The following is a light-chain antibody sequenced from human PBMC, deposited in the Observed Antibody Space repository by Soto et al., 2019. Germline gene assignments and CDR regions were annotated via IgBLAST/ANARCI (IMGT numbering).Light chain of an antibody. CDR1: QGISNY. V-gene: IGKV1-27*01. Sequence: DIQMTQSPSSLSASVGDRVTITCRASQGISNYLAWYQQKPGKVPKLLIYAASTLQSGVPSRISGSGSGTDFTLTISSLQPEDVATYYCQKYNNAPYTFGQGTKLEIK. J-gene: IGKJ2*01. CDR2: AAS. CDR3: QKYNNAPYT.